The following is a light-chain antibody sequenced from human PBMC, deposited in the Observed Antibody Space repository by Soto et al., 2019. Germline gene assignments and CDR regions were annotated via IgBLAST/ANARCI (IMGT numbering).Light chain of an antibody. J-gene: IGKJ5*01. CDR2: XAS. Sequence: IVLAKSPATLSLSPGERATLSCRASQGVSIYFGWDQEKPGQAPRLLIXXASXRATGIPARFSGSGSGTDFTLTISSLEPEDFAVEYCQQRSNWPPKITFGQGTRLEI. CDR3: QQRSNWPPKIT. CDR1: QGVSIY. V-gene: IGKV3-11*01.